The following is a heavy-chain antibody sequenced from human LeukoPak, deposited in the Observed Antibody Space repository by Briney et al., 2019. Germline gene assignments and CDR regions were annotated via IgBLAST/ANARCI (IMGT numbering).Heavy chain of an antibody. D-gene: IGHD2-2*01. CDR1: GGSFSGYY. CDR3: ARHAQYCSSTSCYFLEWSRFDP. J-gene: IGHJ5*02. CDR2: INHSGST. V-gene: IGHV4-34*01. Sequence: SETLSLTCAVYGGSFSGYYWSWIRQPPGKGLEWIGEINHSGSTNYNPSLKSRVTISVDTSKNQFSLKLSSVTAADTAVYYCARHAQYCSSTSCYFLEWSRFDPWGQGTLVTVSS.